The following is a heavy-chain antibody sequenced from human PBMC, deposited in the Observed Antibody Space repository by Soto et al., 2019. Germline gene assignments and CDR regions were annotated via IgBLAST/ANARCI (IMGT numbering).Heavy chain of an antibody. Sequence: QVQLQESGPGLVKPSGTLSLTCAVSGGSISSSNWWRWVRQPPGKGLEWIGEIYRSVSTNYNPSLKSLVTISVDKSRNQFSLTLSTVTAADTAVDYCARVFYSSGWYYDYWGQGTLVTVSS. D-gene: IGHD6-19*01. CDR1: GGSISSSNW. CDR3: ARVFYSSGWYYDY. J-gene: IGHJ4*02. V-gene: IGHV4-4*02. CDR2: IYRSVST.